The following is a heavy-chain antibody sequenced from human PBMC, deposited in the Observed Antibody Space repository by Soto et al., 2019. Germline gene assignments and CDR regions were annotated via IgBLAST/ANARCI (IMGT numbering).Heavy chain of an antibody. Sequence: GGSLRLSCAASGFTFSTYAMAWVRQAPGKGLEWVSGVSASGLNTDYADPVKGRFYISRDNSKNTVSLHMNSLRAEDTALYYCARGDYYDSSGPFSDAFDIWGQGTMVTVSS. V-gene: IGHV3-23*01. CDR3: ARGDYYDSSGPFSDAFDI. CDR2: VSASGLNT. CDR1: GFTFSTYA. J-gene: IGHJ3*02. D-gene: IGHD3-22*01.